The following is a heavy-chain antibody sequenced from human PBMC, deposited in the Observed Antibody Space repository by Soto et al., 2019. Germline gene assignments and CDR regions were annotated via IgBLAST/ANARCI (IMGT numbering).Heavy chain of an antibody. CDR1: GFNFKNAW. V-gene: IGHV3-15*07. D-gene: IGHD3-16*01. CDR3: AAMKTY. J-gene: IGHJ4*02. Sequence: GGSLRLSCAASGFNFKNAWMNWVRQAPGKGLGWVGRIKSETDGGTTDYAAPVKGRFTISRDDSKSTLFLQMNSLKTEDTGVYYCAAMKTYWGQGTPVTVSS. CDR2: IKSETDGGTT.